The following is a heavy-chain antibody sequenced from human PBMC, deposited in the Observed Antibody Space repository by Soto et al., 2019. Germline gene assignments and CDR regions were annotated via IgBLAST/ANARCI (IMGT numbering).Heavy chain of an antibody. J-gene: IGHJ6*01. CDR3: ARDLSGPGATYVMDV. D-gene: IGHD2-2*01. CDR1: GYIFGSHG. CDR2: INPGGGRT. V-gene: IGHV1-46*01. Sequence: AAVKVSCKASGYIFGSHGIYWVRQAPGQGLQWMGIINPGGGRTAYAQKFQGRVTLTRDMSTSTVYMELTSLTYDDTAVYYCARDLSGPGATYVMDVWG.